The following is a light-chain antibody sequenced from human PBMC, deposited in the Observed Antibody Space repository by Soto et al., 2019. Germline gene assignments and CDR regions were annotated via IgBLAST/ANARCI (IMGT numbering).Light chain of an antibody. CDR2: AAS. CDR3: QQLNSYPIT. Sequence: VIWMTQSPSLLSASTGDRVTISCRMSQCISSYLAWYQQKPGKAPELLIYAASTLQSGVPSRFSGSGSGTDFTLTISSLQPEDSATYFCQQLNSYPITFGQGTRLEI. J-gene: IGKJ5*01. V-gene: IGKV1D-8*03. CDR1: QCISSY.